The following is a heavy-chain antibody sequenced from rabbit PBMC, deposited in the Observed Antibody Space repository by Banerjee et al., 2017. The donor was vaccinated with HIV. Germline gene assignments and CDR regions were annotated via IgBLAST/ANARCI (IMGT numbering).Heavy chain of an antibody. J-gene: IGHJ4*01. Sequence: QEQLEESGGDLVKPEGSLTLTCTASGFSFSNGYVMCWVRQAPGKGLEWIGIIYSRGSAYYASWVNGRFTISSDNAQNTVDLRMNSLTAADTATYFCARYDSSAWVLPLWGPGTLVTVS. CDR3: ARYDSSAWVLPL. CDR1: GFSFSNGYV. V-gene: IGHV1S45*01. CDR2: IYSRGSA. D-gene: IGHD4-1*01.